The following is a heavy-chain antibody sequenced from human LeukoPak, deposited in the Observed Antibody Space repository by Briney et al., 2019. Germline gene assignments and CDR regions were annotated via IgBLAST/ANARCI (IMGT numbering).Heavy chain of an antibody. CDR1: GFTFSSYS. V-gene: IGHV3-21*01. Sequence: GGSLRLSCAASGFTFSSYSMNWVRQAPGKGVEWVSSISSSNNYIYYADSVKGRFTISRDNAKNSLYLQMNSLRAEDTAVYYCARVGELAPIDYWGQGILVTVSS. J-gene: IGHJ4*02. CDR3: ARVGELAPIDY. CDR2: ISSSNNYI. D-gene: IGHD6-13*01.